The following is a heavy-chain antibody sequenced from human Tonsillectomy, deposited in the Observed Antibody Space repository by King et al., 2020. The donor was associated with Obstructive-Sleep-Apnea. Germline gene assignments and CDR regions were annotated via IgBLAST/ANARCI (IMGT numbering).Heavy chain of an antibody. CDR2: ISWNGGSI. CDR3: AKDSRGYYGSGSYLY. Sequence: VQLVEFGGGLVQPGRSLRLSCAASGFTFDDYAMHWVRQAPGKGLEWVSGISWNGGSIGYADSVQGRFTISIDNAKNSLYLQMNSMRAEDTAVYYCAKDSRGYYGSGSYLYWGQGTLVTVSS. D-gene: IGHD3-10*01. J-gene: IGHJ4*02. CDR1: GFTFDDYA. V-gene: IGHV3-9*01.